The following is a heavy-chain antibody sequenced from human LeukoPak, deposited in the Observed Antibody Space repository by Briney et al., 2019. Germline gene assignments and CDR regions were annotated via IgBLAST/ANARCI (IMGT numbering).Heavy chain of an antibody. Sequence: GASVKVSCKASGYTFTGYYMHWVRQAPGQGLEWMGWINPNSGGTNYAQKFQGWVTMSIDTSKNQFSLKLSSVTAADTAVYYCARDLFYGDQDYYGMDVWGQGTTDTVSS. D-gene: IGHD4-17*01. CDR3: ARDLFYGDQDYYGMDV. CDR2: INPNSGGT. V-gene: IGHV1-2*04. J-gene: IGHJ6*02. CDR1: GYTFTGYY.